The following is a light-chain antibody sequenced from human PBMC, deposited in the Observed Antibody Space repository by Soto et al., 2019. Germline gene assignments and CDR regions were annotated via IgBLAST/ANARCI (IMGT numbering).Light chain of an antibody. CDR3: QQSYNTHTWT. J-gene: IGKJ1*01. CDR1: QSISSY. Sequence: DIQMTQSPSSLSASVGDRVTITCRASQSISSYLNWYQQKPGKAPKLLIYAASSFQSGVPSRFSGSGSGTDFTLTISSLQPEDFATYYCQQSYNTHTWTFGQGTKVEIK. CDR2: AAS. V-gene: IGKV1-39*01.